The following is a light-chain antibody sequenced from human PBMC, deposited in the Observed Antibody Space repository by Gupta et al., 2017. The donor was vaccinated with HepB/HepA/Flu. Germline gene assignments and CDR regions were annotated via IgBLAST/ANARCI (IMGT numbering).Light chain of an antibody. V-gene: IGKV1-5*03. CDR1: EGISPW. J-gene: IGKJ4*01. Sequence: DIHITQSPSTLSASVGDRVTITCRASEGISPWLAWYQQKPGKAPKLLIYKTSTLQSGVPSRFSGSGSETKFTLTISSLQPDDFATYYCQHYNGYPLTFGGGTKVEI. CDR3: QHYNGYPLT. CDR2: KTS.